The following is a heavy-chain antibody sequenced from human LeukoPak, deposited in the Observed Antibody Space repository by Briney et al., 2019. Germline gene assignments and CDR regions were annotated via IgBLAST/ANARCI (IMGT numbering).Heavy chain of an antibody. CDR3: AKDIQTGFDSTNSLDS. Sequence: GGSLRLSCAASGFMFTHHGMHWVRQAPGKGLEWVAVIWSDGTNKFYSDSVKGRFAISRDNSNDMVYLQMNGLRVDNTAVYYCAKDIQTGFDSTNSLDSWGQGTLVIVSS. D-gene: IGHD4-11*01. J-gene: IGHJ4*02. V-gene: IGHV3-33*06. CDR2: IWSDGTNK. CDR1: GFMFTHHG.